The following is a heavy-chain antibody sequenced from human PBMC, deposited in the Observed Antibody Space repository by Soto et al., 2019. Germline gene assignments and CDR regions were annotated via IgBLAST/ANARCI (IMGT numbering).Heavy chain of an antibody. CDR1: GYTFTSYD. CDR3: AIGYCSGGSCRYYYGMDV. Sequence: ASVKVSCKASGYTFTSYDINWVRQATGQGLEWTGWMNPNSGNTGYAQKFQGRVTMTRNTSISTAYMELSSLRSEDTAAYYCAIGYCSGGSCRYYYGMDVWGQGTTVTVSS. V-gene: IGHV1-8*01. CDR2: MNPNSGNT. D-gene: IGHD2-15*01. J-gene: IGHJ6*02.